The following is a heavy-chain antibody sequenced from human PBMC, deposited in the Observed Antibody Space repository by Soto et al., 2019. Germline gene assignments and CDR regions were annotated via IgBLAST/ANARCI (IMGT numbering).Heavy chain of an antibody. CDR3: ASRDLITMVRGGLNAFDI. V-gene: IGHV4-4*02. CDR1: GVSISSSNW. D-gene: IGHD3-10*01. CDR2: IYHSGST. J-gene: IGHJ3*02. Sequence: PSETLSLTCAVSGVSISSSNWWRWVRQPPGKGLEWIGEIYHSGSTNYNPSLKSRVTISVDKSKNQFSLKLSSVTAADTAVYYCASRDLITMVRGGLNAFDIWGQGTRFTVSS.